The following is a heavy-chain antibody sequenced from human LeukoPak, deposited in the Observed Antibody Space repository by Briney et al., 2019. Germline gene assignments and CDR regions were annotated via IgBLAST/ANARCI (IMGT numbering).Heavy chain of an antibody. Sequence: ASVKVSCKASGYTFTTYTISWVRQAPGQGLEWMGWISTSNGNTNYAQKLQGRVTMTTDTSTSTAYMELRSLRFDDTAVYYCAREEGAPIAAANIWGLGTMVTVSS. J-gene: IGHJ3*02. CDR1: GYTFTTYT. CDR2: ISTSNGNT. CDR3: AREEGAPIAAANI. V-gene: IGHV1-18*01. D-gene: IGHD6-13*01.